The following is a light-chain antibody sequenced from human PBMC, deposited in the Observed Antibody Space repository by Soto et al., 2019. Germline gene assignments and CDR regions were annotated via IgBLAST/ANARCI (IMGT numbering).Light chain of an antibody. CDR2: DNN. J-gene: IGLJ1*01. V-gene: IGLV1-51*01. CDR1: SSNIGNNF. Sequence: QSVLTQPPSVSAAPGQKVTISCSGSSSNIGNNFVSWYQQLPGTAPRLLIYDNNNRPSGIPDRFSGSQSGTSATLAITGLQTGDEADYYCCSSGGSPTYVFGTGTKLTVL. CDR3: CSSGGSPTYV.